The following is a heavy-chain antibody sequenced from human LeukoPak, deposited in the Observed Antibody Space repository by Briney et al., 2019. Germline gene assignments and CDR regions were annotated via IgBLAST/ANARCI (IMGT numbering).Heavy chain of an antibody. V-gene: IGHV3-9*01. CDR3: AKDSRDMVRGDNYDY. Sequence: PGRSLRLSCAASGFTFDDYAMHWVRQAPGKGLEWVSGISWNSGSIGYADSVKGRFTISRDNAKNSLYLQMNSLRAEDTALYYCAKDSRDMVRGDNYDYWGQGTLVTVSS. D-gene: IGHD3-10*01. J-gene: IGHJ4*02. CDR2: ISWNSGSI. CDR1: GFTFDDYA.